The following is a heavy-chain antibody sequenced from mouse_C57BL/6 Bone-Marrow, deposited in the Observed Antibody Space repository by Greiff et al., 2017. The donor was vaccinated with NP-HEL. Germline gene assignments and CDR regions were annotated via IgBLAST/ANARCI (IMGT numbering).Heavy chain of an antibody. CDR1: GFTFSNDC. CDR2: IRLKSDNYAT. J-gene: IGHJ3*01. V-gene: IGHV6-3*01. CDR3: TGGGFPFAY. Sequence: EVKVVESGGGLVQPGGSMKLSCAVSGFTFSNDCMNWVRQSPEKGLEWVAQIRLKSDNYATHYAKSVKGRFNIPSDDSKSSVYLQKNNLRAEDTGIYYCTGGGFPFAYWGQGTLVTVSA.